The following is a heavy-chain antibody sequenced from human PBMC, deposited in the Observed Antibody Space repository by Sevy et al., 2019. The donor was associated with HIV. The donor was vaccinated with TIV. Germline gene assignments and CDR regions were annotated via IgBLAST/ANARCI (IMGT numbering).Heavy chain of an antibody. Sequence: GGSLRLSCAASGFTFSSSWMHWVRQVPGKGLVWVSRINSDGGSLSYADSVKGRFTISRDNAKKTLYLQMNSLRAEDTGMYFCARGTRGTFDSWGQGALVTVSS. CDR3: ARGTRGTFDS. CDR2: INSDGGSL. J-gene: IGHJ4*02. V-gene: IGHV3-74*01. CDR1: GFTFSSSW. D-gene: IGHD1-1*01.